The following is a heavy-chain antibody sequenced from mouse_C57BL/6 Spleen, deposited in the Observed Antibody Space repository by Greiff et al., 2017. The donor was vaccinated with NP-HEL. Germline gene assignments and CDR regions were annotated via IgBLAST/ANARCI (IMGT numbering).Heavy chain of an antibody. CDR2: ISSGSSTI. CDR3: ARRDYSPWFAY. J-gene: IGHJ3*01. V-gene: IGHV5-17*01. CDR1: GFTFSDYG. Sequence: EVQRVESGGGLVKPGGSLKLSCAASGFTFSDYGMHWVRQAPEKGLEWVAYISSGSSTIYYADTVKGRFTISRDNAKNTLFLQMTSLRSEDTAMYYCARRDYSPWFAYWGQGTLVTVSA. D-gene: IGHD2-12*01.